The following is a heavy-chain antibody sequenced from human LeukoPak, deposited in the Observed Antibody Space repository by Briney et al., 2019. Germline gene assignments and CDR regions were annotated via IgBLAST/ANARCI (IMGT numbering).Heavy chain of an antibody. CDR1: GYTFTGYY. CDR2: INPNSGGT. V-gene: IGHV1-2*02. CDR3: ARDKVLRYFDWFVSQERLPYYYMDV. D-gene: IGHD3-9*01. Sequence: GASVKVSCKASGYTFTGYYMHWARQAPGQGLEWMGWINPNSGGTNYAQKFQGRVTMTRDTSISTAYMELSRLRSDDTAVYYCARDKVLRYFDWFVSQERLPYYYMDVWGKGTTVTISS. J-gene: IGHJ6*03.